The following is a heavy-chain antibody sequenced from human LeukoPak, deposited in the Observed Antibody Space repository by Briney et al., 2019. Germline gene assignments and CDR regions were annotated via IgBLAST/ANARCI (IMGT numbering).Heavy chain of an antibody. D-gene: IGHD6-19*01. V-gene: IGHV7-4-1*02. Sequence: GASVKVSCKASGYTFTSYAMNWVRQAPGQGPEWMGWINTNTGNPTYAQGFTGRFVFSLDTSVSTAYLQISSLKAEDTAVYYCATEGSGYSSGLPFDYWGQGTLVTVPS. J-gene: IGHJ4*02. CDR3: ATEGSGYSSGLPFDY. CDR2: INTNTGNP. CDR1: GYTFTSYA.